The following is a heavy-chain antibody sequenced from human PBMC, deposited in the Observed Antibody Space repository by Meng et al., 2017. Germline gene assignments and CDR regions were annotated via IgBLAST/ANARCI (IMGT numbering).Heavy chain of an antibody. D-gene: IGHD6-19*01. V-gene: IGHV1-2*06. CDR2: INPNSGGT. Sequence: QVQLRQSGAEVKKPGASVKVSCKASGYTFTGYYMHWVRQAPGQGLEWMGRINPNSGGTNYAQKFQGRVTMTRDTSISTAYMELSRLRSDDTAVYYCAREWGSGWYVMDYWGQGTLVTVSS. J-gene: IGHJ4*02. CDR1: GYTFTGYY. CDR3: AREWGSGWYVMDY.